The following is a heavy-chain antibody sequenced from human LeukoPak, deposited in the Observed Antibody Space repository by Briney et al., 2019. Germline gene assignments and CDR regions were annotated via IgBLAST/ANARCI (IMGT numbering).Heavy chain of an antibody. Sequence: PGGSLRLSCAASGFTFSSYSMNWVRQAPGKGLEWVSSISSSSSYIYYADSVKGRFTISRDNSKNTLYLQMNSLRAEDTAVYYCARDTFDYYDSSGYHPTYYYGMDVWGQGTTVTVSS. CDR1: GFTFSSYS. V-gene: IGHV3-21*01. D-gene: IGHD3-22*01. J-gene: IGHJ6*02. CDR3: ARDTFDYYDSSGYHPTYYYGMDV. CDR2: ISSSSSYI.